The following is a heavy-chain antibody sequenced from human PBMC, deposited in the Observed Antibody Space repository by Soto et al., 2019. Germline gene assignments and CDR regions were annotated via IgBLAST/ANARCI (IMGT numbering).Heavy chain of an antibody. J-gene: IGHJ4*01. Sequence: ASVKVSCKASGCPFSNYNIHWLRPAPGQSLEWVGWINTRNGHTRYSQKFQGRFTITSDQAARTAYMELRSLTSEDKAVYYCARILRGLTTLGVAHPGYYWG. CDR1: GCPFSNYN. CDR3: ARILRGLTTLGVAHPGYY. V-gene: IGHV1-3*04. CDR2: INTRNGHT. D-gene: IGHD3-3*01.